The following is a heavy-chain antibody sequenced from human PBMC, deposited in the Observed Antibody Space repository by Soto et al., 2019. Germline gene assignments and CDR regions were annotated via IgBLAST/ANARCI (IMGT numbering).Heavy chain of an antibody. CDR3: ASFQGMRVVPAAYGMDV. Sequence: SETLSLTCTVSGGSISSGDYYWSWIRQPPGKGLEWVGYIYYSGSTYYNPSLKSRVTISVDTSKNQFSLKLSSVTAADTAVYYCASFQGMRVVPAAYGMDVWGQGTPVTVSS. V-gene: IGHV4-30-4*01. D-gene: IGHD2-2*01. CDR1: GGSISSGDYY. J-gene: IGHJ6*02. CDR2: IYYSGST.